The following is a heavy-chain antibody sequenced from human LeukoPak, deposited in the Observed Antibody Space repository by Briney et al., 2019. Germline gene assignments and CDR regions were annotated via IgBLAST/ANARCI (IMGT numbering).Heavy chain of an antibody. Sequence: PGGSLRLSCAASGFTFSKYGMHWIRQAPGKGLEWVAVIWSNGNNVYYVESVKGRFTISRDNSKNTLYLQMNGLRAEDTAVYYCAKDSYGSGTTADYWGQGTLVTVSS. CDR1: GFTFSKYG. CDR3: AKDSYGSGTTADY. V-gene: IGHV3-33*06. CDR2: IWSNGNNV. J-gene: IGHJ4*02. D-gene: IGHD3-10*01.